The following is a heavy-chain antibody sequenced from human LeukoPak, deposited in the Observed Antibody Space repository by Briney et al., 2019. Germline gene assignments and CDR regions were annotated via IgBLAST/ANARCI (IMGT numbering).Heavy chain of an antibody. D-gene: IGHD4-17*01. J-gene: IGHJ3*02. V-gene: IGHV1-2*02. CDR2: INPNNGGT. CDR1: VYTFTGYY. CDR3: ARPLGGDYADDAFDI. Sequence: ASVKVSCKASVYTFTGYYMHWVRQAPGQGLEWLVWINPNNGGTSYAQKFQGRVAMTRDTSNTTAYMEMTRLRSDDTAVYYCARPLGGDYADDAFDIWGQGTMVTVSS.